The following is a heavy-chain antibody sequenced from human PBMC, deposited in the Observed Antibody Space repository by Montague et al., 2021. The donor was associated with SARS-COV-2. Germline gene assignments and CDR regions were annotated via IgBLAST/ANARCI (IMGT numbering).Heavy chain of an antibody. CDR2: IYTSGST. J-gene: IGHJ5*02. CDR3: ARDGYSSGWNGLHWFDP. CDR1: GGSISTGSYY. D-gene: IGHD6-25*01. Sequence: TLSLTCTVSGGSISTGSYYWSWIRQPAGKGLEWIGRIYTSGSTNYXXXLKSRVTISVDTSKNQFSLKLSSVTAADTAVYYCARDGYSSGWNGLHWFDPWGQGTLVTVSS. V-gene: IGHV4-61*02.